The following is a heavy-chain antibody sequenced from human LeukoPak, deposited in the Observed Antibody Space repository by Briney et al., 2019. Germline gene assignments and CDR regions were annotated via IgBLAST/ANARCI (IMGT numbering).Heavy chain of an antibody. V-gene: IGHV3-74*01. CDR2: IKSDGSST. J-gene: IGHJ4*02. CDR3: VRDNRSYNFDY. Sequence: GGSLRLSCAVSGFTFSRYWMHWVRQAPGKGLVWVSCIKSDGSSTSIADSAKGRFTISRDNAKNTVYLQMNSLRAEDTAVYYCVRDNRSYNFDYWGQGTLVTVSS. D-gene: IGHD1-26*01. CDR1: GFTFSRYW.